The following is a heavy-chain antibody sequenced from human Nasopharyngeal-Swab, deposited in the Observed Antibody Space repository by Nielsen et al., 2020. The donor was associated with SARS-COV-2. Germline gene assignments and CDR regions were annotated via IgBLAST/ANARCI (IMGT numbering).Heavy chain of an antibody. Sequence: WIRQPPGKALERLAHIFSNDEKSYSTSLKSRLTISKDTSKSQVVLTMTNMDPVDTATYYCARIKRYSSSSGADYYYGMDVWGQGTTVTVSS. V-gene: IGHV2-26*01. D-gene: IGHD6-6*01. CDR2: IFSNDEK. J-gene: IGHJ6*02. CDR3: ARIKRYSSSSGADYYYGMDV.